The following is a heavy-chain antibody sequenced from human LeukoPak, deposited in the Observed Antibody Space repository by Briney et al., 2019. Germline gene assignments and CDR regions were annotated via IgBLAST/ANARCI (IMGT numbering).Heavy chain of an antibody. Sequence: ASVKVSCKASGYTFTSYGISWVRQAPGQGLEWMGWISAYNGNTNYAQKLQGRVTMTTDTSTSTAYIKLRSLRSDDTAVYYCARHAMGIAVADTDYWGQPTLVTVSS. V-gene: IGHV1-18*01. CDR1: GYTFTSYG. CDR2: ISAYNGNT. D-gene: IGHD6-19*01. J-gene: IGHJ4*02. CDR3: ARHAMGIAVADTDY.